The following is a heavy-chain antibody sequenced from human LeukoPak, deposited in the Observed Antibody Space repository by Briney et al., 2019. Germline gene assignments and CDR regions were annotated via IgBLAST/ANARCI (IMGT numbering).Heavy chain of an antibody. CDR2: IYNTDNT. V-gene: IGHV4-59*01. CDR1: GGSISNYF. J-gene: IGHJ4*02. CDR3: ANTKQWLAFDS. D-gene: IGHD6-19*01. Sequence: PSEALSLTCIVSGGSISNYFWSWIRQPPGKGLEWIGNIYNTDNTNYNPSLKSRVTISLDTSKNQFSLKLNSVTAADTAVYFCANTKQWLAFDSWRQGTLVTVSS.